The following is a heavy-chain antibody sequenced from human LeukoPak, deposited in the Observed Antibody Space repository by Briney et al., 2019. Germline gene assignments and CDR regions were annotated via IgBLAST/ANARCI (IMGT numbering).Heavy chain of an antibody. CDR1: GFTFSSYA. CDR2: ISGSGGSA. CDR3: AIAYYYDSSDLN. D-gene: IGHD3-22*01. V-gene: IGHV3-23*01. Sequence: GGSLRLSCAASGFTFSSYAVSWVRQAPGKGLEWVSAISGSGGSAYYADSVKGRFTISRDNSKNTLYLQMNSLRAEDTAVYYCAIAYYYDSSDLNWGQGTLVTVSS. J-gene: IGHJ4*02.